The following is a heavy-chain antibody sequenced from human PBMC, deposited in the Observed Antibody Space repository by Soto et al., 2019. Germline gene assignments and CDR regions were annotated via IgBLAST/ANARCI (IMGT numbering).Heavy chain of an antibody. CDR3: ARDQGGDYVNYFDY. Sequence: ASVKVSCKASGYTFTSYGISWVRQAPGQGLEWMGWISAYTGNTNYAQKLQGRVTMTTDTSTSTAYMELRSLRSDDTAVYYCARDQGGDYVNYFDYWGQGTLVTVSS. CDR2: ISAYTGNT. J-gene: IGHJ4*02. D-gene: IGHD4-17*01. CDR1: GYTFTSYG. V-gene: IGHV1-18*01.